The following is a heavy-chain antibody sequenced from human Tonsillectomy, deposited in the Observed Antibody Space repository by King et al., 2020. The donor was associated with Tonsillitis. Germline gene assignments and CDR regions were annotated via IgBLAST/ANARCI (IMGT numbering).Heavy chain of an antibody. D-gene: IGHD6-19*01. CDR2: ILYDGSNK. V-gene: IGHV3-30*04. Sequence: VQLVESGGGVVQPGRSLRLSCAASGFTFSSYAMHWVRQAPGKGLEWVAVILYDGSNKYYADSVKGRFTISRDNSKNTLYLQMNSLRAEDTAVYYCARSRKQWLVRGHFDYWGQGTLVTVSS. CDR1: GFTFSSYA. J-gene: IGHJ4*02. CDR3: ARSRKQWLVRGHFDY.